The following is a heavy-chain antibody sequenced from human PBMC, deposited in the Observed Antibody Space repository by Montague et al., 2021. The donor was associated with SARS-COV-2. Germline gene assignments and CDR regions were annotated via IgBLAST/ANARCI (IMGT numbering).Heavy chain of an antibody. CDR1: GGSISDYY. J-gene: IGHJ4*02. D-gene: IGHD5-12*01. CDR3: ARGTGYDYYFDC. V-gene: IGHV4-59*01. CDR2: IYYNTGNT. Sequence: SETLSLTCSVSGGSISDYYWNWIRQPPGKGLEWIGYIYYNTGNTXYNPSPQSRVTISLDTSKNQSSLNLRSVTAADTALYFCARGTGYDYYFDCWGLGTLVTVSS.